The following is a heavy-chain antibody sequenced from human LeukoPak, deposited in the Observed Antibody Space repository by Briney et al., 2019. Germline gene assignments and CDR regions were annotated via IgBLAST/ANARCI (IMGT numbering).Heavy chain of an antibody. CDR3: VREGAHIAVVGKYFDY. Sequence: PGESLRLSCAASGFAFSGYWMHWVRQAPGKGLVWVSRINHDGSATIYADYVKGRFTFSRDNAKNTLHLQMNSLRVDDTAIYYCVREGAHIAVVGKYFDYWGQGTLVTVSS. CDR2: INHDGSAT. CDR1: GFAFSGYW. D-gene: IGHD6-13*01. V-gene: IGHV3-74*01. J-gene: IGHJ4*02.